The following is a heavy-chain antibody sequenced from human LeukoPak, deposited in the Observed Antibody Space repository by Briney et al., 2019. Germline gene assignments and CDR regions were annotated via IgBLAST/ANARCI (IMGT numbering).Heavy chain of an antibody. CDR3: ARVGYYYGSGSYLY. CDR1: GGSISSSSYY. V-gene: IGHV4-39*07. D-gene: IGHD3-10*01. CDR2: IYYSGST. J-gene: IGHJ4*02. Sequence: SETLSLTCTVSGGSISSSSYYWGWIRQPPGKGLEWIGSIYYSGSTYYNPSLKSRVTISVDTSKNQFSLKLSSVTAADTAVYYCARVGYYYGSGSYLYWGQGTLVTVPS.